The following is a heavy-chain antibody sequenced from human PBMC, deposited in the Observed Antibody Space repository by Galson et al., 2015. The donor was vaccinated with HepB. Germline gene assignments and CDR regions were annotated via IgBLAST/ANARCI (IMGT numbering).Heavy chain of an antibody. CDR3: ARVGTYYYDSSGYYPGDY. CDR2: IIPIFGTA. V-gene: IGHV1-69*13. J-gene: IGHJ4*02. Sequence: SVKVSCKASGGTFSSYAISWVRQAPGQGLEWMGGIIPIFGTANYAQKFQGRVTITADESTSTAYMELRSLRSDDTAVYYCARVGTYYYDSSGYYPGDYWGQGTLVTVSS. CDR1: GGTFSSYA. D-gene: IGHD3-22*01.